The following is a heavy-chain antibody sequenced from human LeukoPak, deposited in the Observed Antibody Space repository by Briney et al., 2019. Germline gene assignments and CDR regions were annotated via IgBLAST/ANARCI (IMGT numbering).Heavy chain of an antibody. Sequence: ASVKVSCKASGGTFSSYAISWVRQAPGQGLEWMGGISPIFGTANYAQKFQGRVTITTDESTSTAYMELSSLRSEDTAVYYCASSSRGVTQRYDYWGQGTLVTVSS. CDR2: ISPIFGTA. V-gene: IGHV1-69*05. CDR3: ASSSRGVTQRYDY. CDR1: GGTFSSYA. J-gene: IGHJ4*02. D-gene: IGHD4-23*01.